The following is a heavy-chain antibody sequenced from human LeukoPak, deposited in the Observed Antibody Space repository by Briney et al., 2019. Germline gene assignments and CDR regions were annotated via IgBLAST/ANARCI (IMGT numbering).Heavy chain of an antibody. CDR2: INHSGST. V-gene: IGHV4-34*01. CDR3: ARGQGGDFWSGYYTFFDY. J-gene: IGHJ4*02. D-gene: IGHD3-3*01. Sequence: SETLSLTCTVSGGSISSYYWSWIRQPPGKELEWIGEINHSGSTNYNPSLKSRVTISVDTSKNQFSLKLSSVTAADTAVYYCARGQGGDFWSGYYTFFDYWGQGTLVTVSS. CDR1: GGSISSYY.